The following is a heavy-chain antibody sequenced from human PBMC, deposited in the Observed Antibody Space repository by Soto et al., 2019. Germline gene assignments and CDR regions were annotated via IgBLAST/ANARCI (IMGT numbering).Heavy chain of an antibody. Sequence: GESLKISCKHSGFNFPTFWIAWVRQMPGKGLEWMGTIYPDDSDTRYSPSFQGQVTISADKSIQTAYLQWGSLKASDSALYYCAVGYCSSTSCYAPRLYYYGMDVWGQGTTVTVSS. CDR3: AVGYCSSTSCYAPRLYYYGMDV. CDR2: IYPDDSDT. J-gene: IGHJ6*02. D-gene: IGHD2-2*01. CDR1: GFNFPTFW. V-gene: IGHV5-51*01.